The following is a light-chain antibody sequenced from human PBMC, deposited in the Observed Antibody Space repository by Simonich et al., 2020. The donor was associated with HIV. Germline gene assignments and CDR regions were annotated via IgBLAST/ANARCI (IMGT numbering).Light chain of an antibody. CDR1: QSVSSY. CDR2: GAS. J-gene: IGKJ1*01. CDR3: QQYNRWPPWT. V-gene: IGKV3D-15*01. Sequence: EIVLTQSPATLSLSPGERATLSCRASQSVSSYLAWYQQKPGQAPRRLIYGASTRATGIPGRFSGSGSGTEFTLTISSLQSEDFAVYYCQQYNRWPPWTFGQGTKVEIK.